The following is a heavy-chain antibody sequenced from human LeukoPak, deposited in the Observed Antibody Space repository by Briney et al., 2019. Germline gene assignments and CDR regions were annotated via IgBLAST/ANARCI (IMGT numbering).Heavy chain of an antibody. CDR1: GGSISSYY. Sequence: SETLSLTCTVSGGSISSYYWSWIRQPPGKGLEWIGYIYYSGTTNYNPSLKSRVSMSVDTSKNQFSLKLSSVTAADTAVYYCARLELAAAGSRWFDPWGQGTLVTVSS. CDR2: IYYSGTT. CDR3: ARLELAAAGSRWFDP. D-gene: IGHD6-13*01. J-gene: IGHJ5*02. V-gene: IGHV4-59*08.